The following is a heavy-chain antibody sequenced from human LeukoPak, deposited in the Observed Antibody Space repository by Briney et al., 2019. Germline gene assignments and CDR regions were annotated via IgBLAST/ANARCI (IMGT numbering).Heavy chain of an antibody. Sequence: SETLSLTCTVSGGSITNTNYYWAWIRQPPGEGLEWIGSVYHSGITYYTPSLKSRVSISVDTSKNQFSLIVTSVTAADTAVYYCAREWQYQFDYWGQGSLVTVSS. CDR1: GGSITNTNYY. V-gene: IGHV4-39*07. CDR2: VYHSGIT. D-gene: IGHD4-11*01. J-gene: IGHJ4*02. CDR3: AREWQYQFDY.